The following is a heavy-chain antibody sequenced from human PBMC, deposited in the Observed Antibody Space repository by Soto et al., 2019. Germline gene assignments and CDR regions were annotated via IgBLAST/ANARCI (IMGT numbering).Heavy chain of an antibody. V-gene: IGHV3-23*01. D-gene: IGHD6-13*01. Sequence: SLGHPCSAPGFSLQNHNVDLVRPAPGKGLEWVSAISGSGGSTYYADSVKGRFTISRDNSKNTLYLQMNSLRAEDTAVYYCATGSSSPPNWFDPWGQGTLVTV. CDR1: GFSLQNHN. CDR3: ATGSSSPPNWFDP. CDR2: ISGSGGST. J-gene: IGHJ5*02.